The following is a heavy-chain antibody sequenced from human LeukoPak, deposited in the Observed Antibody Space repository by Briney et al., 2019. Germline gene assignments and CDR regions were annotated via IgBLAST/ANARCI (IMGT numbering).Heavy chain of an antibody. CDR2: ISYDGSNK. V-gene: IGHV3-30*03. Sequence: GRSLRLSCAASGFTFSSYGMHWVRQAPGKGLEWVAVISYDGSNKYYADSVKGRFTISRDNSENTLYLQMNSLRAEDTAVYYCARERGGIAAAGTIHYFDYWGQGTLVTVSS. CDR1: GFTFSSYG. CDR3: ARERGGIAAAGTIHYFDY. J-gene: IGHJ4*02. D-gene: IGHD6-13*01.